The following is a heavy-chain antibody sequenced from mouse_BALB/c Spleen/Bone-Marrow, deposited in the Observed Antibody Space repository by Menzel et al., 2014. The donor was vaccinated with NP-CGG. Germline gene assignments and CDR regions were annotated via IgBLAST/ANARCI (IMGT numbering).Heavy chain of an antibody. CDR2: ISNGGGST. J-gene: IGHJ4*01. CDR1: GFTFSDYY. CDR3: ARRRSLYYAMDY. Sequence: EVMLVESGGGLVQPGGSLKLSCATSGFTFSDYYMYWVRQTPEKRLEWVAYISNGGGSTYYPDTVKGRFTISRDNAKNTLYLQMSRQKSEDTAMYYCARRRSLYYAMDYWGQGTSVTVSS. V-gene: IGHV5-12*02. D-gene: IGHD1-1*01.